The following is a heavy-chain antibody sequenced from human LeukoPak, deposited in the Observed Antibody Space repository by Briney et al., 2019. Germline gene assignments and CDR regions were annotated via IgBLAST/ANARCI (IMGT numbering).Heavy chain of an antibody. J-gene: IGHJ4*02. D-gene: IGHD3-3*01. CDR1: GFTFSNAW. CDR3: TRGYTISTFDY. Sequence: GSLRLSCAASGFTFSNAWMSWVRQAPGKGLEWVGRIKSKTDGGTTDYAVPVKGRFTISRDDSKSIAYLQMNSLKTEDTAVYYCTRGYTISTFDYWGQGTLVTVSS. V-gene: IGHV3-15*01. CDR2: IKSKTDGGTT.